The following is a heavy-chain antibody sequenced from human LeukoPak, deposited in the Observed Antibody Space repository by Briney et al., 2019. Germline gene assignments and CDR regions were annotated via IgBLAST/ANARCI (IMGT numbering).Heavy chain of an antibody. CDR1: GGSISSSNW. CDR2: IYHSGST. J-gene: IGHJ4*02. CDR3: ARLNYYASGKPFDY. D-gene: IGHD3-10*01. Sequence: PSETLSLTCAVSGGSISSSNWWSWVRQPPGKGLEWIGEIYHSGSTSYNPSLQSRVTISLDKSKNQFSLKLSSVTAADTAVYYCARLNYYASGKPFDYWGQGTLVTVSP. V-gene: IGHV4-4*02.